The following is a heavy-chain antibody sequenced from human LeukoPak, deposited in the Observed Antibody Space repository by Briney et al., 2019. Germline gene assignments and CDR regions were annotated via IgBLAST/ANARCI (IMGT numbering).Heavy chain of an antibody. CDR1: GFSFTSSA. CDR3: AAARGWGGLNQ. V-gene: IGHV1-58*02. D-gene: IGHD3-16*01. J-gene: IGHJ4*02. Sequence: SVKVSCKASGFSFTSSAMQWVRQARGHHLEWIGWIVVASGNTNYAQKFEERVTVTRDMSTSTAYMDPSTLRSEDTAVYYCAAARGWGGLNQWGQGTLVTVSS. CDR2: IVVASGNT.